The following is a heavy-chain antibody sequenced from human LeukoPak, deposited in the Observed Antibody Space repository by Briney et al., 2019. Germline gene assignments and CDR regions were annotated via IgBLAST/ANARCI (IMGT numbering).Heavy chain of an antibody. CDR1: GGSISSYY. CDR2: IYYSGST. Sequence: PSETLSLTCTVSGGSISSYYWSWIRQPPGKGLEWIGYIYYSGSTNYNPSLKSRVTISVDTSKNQFSLKLSSVTAADTAVYYCARGETGYDFWSGYYTGFWYFDLWGRGTLVTVSS. D-gene: IGHD3-3*01. CDR3: ARGETGYDFWSGYYTGFWYFDL. V-gene: IGHV4-59*12. J-gene: IGHJ2*01.